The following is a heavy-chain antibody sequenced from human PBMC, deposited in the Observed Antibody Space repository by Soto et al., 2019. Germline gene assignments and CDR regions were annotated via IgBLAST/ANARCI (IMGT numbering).Heavy chain of an antibody. Sequence: PGGSLRLSCVASGFSFSSHSVTWVRQAPGKGPEWVSTISGSGGHIYYVDSVKGRFTISRDNAKNSLYLQMNSLRAEDTAVYYCARYSPYVVVVAAKDYYYGMDVWGQGTTVTVSS. V-gene: IGHV3-21*01. J-gene: IGHJ6*02. CDR1: GFSFSSHS. D-gene: IGHD2-15*01. CDR3: ARYSPYVVVVAAKDYYYGMDV. CDR2: ISGSGGHI.